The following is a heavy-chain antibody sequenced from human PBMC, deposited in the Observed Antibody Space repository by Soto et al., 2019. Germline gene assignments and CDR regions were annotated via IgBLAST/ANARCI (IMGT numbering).Heavy chain of an antibody. V-gene: IGHV3-23*01. CDR1: GFTFSSYD. D-gene: IGHD6-19*01. CDR2: LRGSGGST. J-gene: IGHJ4*02. Sequence: EVQRLESGGGLVQRGGSLRLSCAGTGFTFSSYDMSWVRQAPGKGLEWVSTLRGSGGSTYYADSVKGLFTISRDNSKNTLYRQMNSLRAEDTAVYYCAKAKSSGWYFSDYWGQGTLVTVSS. CDR3: AKAKSSGWYFSDY.